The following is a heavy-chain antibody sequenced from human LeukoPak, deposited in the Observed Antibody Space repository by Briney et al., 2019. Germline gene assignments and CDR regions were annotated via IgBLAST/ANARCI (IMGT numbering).Heavy chain of an antibody. CDR1: GFTFSRYW. CDR3: ARPIRGSAVDTGDR. V-gene: IGHV3-7*01. CDR2: IKNDGSEE. J-gene: IGHJ4*02. D-gene: IGHD7-27*01. Sequence: GALRLSCAASGFTFSRYWLRWVRQAPGKGLEGVANIKNDGSEEYYVDSVKGRFTISRDNARNSLFLQMNSLTVEDTAVYYCARPIRGSAVDTGDRWGQGTLVTVSS.